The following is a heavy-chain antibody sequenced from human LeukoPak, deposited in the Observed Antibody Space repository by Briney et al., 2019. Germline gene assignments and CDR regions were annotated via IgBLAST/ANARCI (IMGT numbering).Heavy chain of an antibody. V-gene: IGHV3-48*03. Sequence: PGGSLRLSCAASGFTFSSYEMNWVRQAPGKGLEWVSYISSSGSTIYYADSVKGRFTISRDNAKNSLYLQMNSLRAEDTAVYYCARELGYCSSTSCQYYFDYWGQGTLVTVSS. CDR2: ISSSGSTI. CDR1: GFTFSSYE. CDR3: ARELGYCSSTSCQYYFDY. D-gene: IGHD2-2*01. J-gene: IGHJ4*02.